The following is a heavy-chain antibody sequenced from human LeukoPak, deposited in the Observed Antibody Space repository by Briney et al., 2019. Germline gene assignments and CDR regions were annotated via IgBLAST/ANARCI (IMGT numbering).Heavy chain of an antibody. CDR3: AILIGQAGLTTVTTLHAFDI. J-gene: IGHJ3*02. D-gene: IGHD4-11*01. V-gene: IGHV1-69*05. CDR2: IIPIFGTA. Sequence: GASVKVSCKVSGYTLTELSMHWVRQAPGQGLEWMGGIIPIFGTANYAQKFQGRVTITTDESTSTAYMELSSLRSEDTAVYYCAILIGQAGLTTVTTLHAFDIWGQGTMVTVSS. CDR1: GYTLTELS.